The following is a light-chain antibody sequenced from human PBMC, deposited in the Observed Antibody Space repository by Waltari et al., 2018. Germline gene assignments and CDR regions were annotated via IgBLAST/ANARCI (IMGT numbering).Light chain of an antibody. CDR3: TSYTSSSTYV. Sequence: QSALTQPASVSGSPGQSITISCTGTSSDVGGYNYVSWYQHHPGNAPKLIIYDVNKRPSGVSDRFSGSKSGNTASLTISGLQTEDEADYYCTSYTSSSTYVFGIGTKVTVL. J-gene: IGLJ1*01. CDR1: SSDVGGYNY. V-gene: IGLV2-14*03. CDR2: DVN.